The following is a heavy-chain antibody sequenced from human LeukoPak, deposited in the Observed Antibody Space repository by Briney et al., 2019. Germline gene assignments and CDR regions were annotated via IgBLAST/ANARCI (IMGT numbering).Heavy chain of an antibody. CDR3: ACVVRPWNWFDP. D-gene: IGHD3-10*01. Sequence: PSETLSLTCTVSGGSISSGDYYWSWISQPPGKGLEWIGYIYYSGSTYYNPSLKSRVTISVDTSKNQFSLKLSSVTAADTAVYYCACVVRPWNWFDPWGQGTLVTVSS. V-gene: IGHV4-30-4*08. J-gene: IGHJ5*02. CDR2: IYYSGST. CDR1: GGSISSGDYY.